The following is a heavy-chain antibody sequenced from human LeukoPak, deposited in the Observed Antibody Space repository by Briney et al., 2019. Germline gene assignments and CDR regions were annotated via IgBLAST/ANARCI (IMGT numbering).Heavy chain of an antibody. D-gene: IGHD3-3*01. V-gene: IGHV3-23*01. CDR3: ARGYDFCSGYSFDY. Sequence: GGSLRLSCSASGFTFSNYGMSWVRQAPGKGLEWVSGIHGSSGSTYYADSVKGRSTISRDNSKNTLYLQMNSLRAEDTAVYYCARGYDFCSGYSFDYWGQGTLVTVSS. J-gene: IGHJ4*02. CDR1: GFTFSNYG. CDR2: IHGSSGST.